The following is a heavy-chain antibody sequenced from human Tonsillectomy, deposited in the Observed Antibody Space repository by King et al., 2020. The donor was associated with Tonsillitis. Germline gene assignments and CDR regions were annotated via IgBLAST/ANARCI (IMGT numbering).Heavy chain of an antibody. CDR3: ARDGLPLRFLADAFDI. Sequence: EVQLVESGGGLVKPGGSLRLSCAASGFTFSSYSMNWVRQAPGKGLEWVSSISSSSSYIYYADSVKGRFTISRDNAKNSLYLQMNSLRAEDTAVYYCARDGLPLRFLADAFDIWGQGTMVTVSS. CDR1: GFTFSSYS. D-gene: IGHD3-3*01. CDR2: ISSSSSYI. J-gene: IGHJ3*02. V-gene: IGHV3-21*01.